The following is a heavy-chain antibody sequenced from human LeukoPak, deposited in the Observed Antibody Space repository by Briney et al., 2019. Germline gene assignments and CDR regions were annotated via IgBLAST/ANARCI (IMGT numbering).Heavy chain of an antibody. D-gene: IGHD2-2*01. V-gene: IGHV3-74*01. Sequence: GGSLRLSCAASGFTFSSYWMHWVRQAPGKGLVWVSRINSDGSSTSYADSVKGRFTISRDNSKNTLYLQMNSLRAEDTAVYYCAKLCSSTSCFNYWGQGTLVTVSS. J-gene: IGHJ4*02. CDR1: GFTFSSYW. CDR2: INSDGSST. CDR3: AKLCSSTSCFNY.